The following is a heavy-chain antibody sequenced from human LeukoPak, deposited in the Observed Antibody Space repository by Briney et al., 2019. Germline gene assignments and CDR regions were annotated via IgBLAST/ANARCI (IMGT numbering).Heavy chain of an antibody. CDR1: GGSISSSSYY. CDR2: IYYSGST. Sequence: SETLSLTCTVSGGSISSSSYYWGWIRQPPGKGLEWIGSIYYSGSTYYNPSLKSRVTISVDTSKNQFSLKLSSVTAADTAVYYCARGPPGNRYSNYVFGYWGQGTLVTVSS. V-gene: IGHV4-39*01. D-gene: IGHD4-11*01. CDR3: ARGPPGNRYSNYVFGY. J-gene: IGHJ4*02.